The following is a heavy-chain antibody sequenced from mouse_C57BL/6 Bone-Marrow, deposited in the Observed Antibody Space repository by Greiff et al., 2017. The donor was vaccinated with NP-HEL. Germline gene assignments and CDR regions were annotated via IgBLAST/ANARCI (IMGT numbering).Heavy chain of an antibody. CDR1: GFNIKDDY. D-gene: IGHD2-1*01. CDR2: IDPENGDT. Sequence: EVQGVESGAELVRPGASVKLSCTASGFNIKDDYMHWVKQSPEQGLEWIGWIDPENGDTAYASKFQGKATITADTSSNTAYLQLSSLTSEDTAVYYCTTSLLYYGNPWYFDVWGTGTTVTVSS. CDR3: TTSLLYYGNPWYFDV. J-gene: IGHJ1*03. V-gene: IGHV14-4*01.